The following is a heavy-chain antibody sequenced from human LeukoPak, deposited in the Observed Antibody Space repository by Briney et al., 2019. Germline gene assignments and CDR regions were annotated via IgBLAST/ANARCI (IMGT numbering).Heavy chain of an antibody. Sequence: GGSLRLSCAASGFTFSSYTMNWVRQAPGMGLEWVSSIISSTGYIYYADSVKGRFTISRDNAKNSLYLQMNSLRAEDTAVYFCARGSNHDAFDIWGQGTMVTVSS. D-gene: IGHD1-14*01. J-gene: IGHJ3*02. CDR3: ARGSNHDAFDI. V-gene: IGHV3-21*01. CDR1: GFTFSSYT. CDR2: IISSTGYI.